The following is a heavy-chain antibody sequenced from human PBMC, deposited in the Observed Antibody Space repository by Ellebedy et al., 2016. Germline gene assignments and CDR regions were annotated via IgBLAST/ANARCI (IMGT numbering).Heavy chain of an antibody. D-gene: IGHD4-17*01. V-gene: IGHV4-34*01. J-gene: IGHJ5*02. CDR2: INHSGST. CDR1: GGSFSGYY. CDR3: ARGYGWDP. Sequence: GSLRLXXAVYGGSFSGYYWSWIRQPPGKGLEWIGEINHSGSTNYNPSLKSRVTISVDTSKNQFSLKLSSVTAADTAVYYCARGYGWDPWGQGTLVTVSS.